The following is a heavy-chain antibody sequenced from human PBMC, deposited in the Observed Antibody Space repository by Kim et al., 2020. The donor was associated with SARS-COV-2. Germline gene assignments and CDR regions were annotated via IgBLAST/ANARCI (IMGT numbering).Heavy chain of an antibody. CDR1: GFTFDNYG. J-gene: IGHJ3*01. CDR3: VRLSGTSSREAFYV. D-gene: IGHD1-26*01. CDR2: INWNGVDT. V-gene: IGHV3-20*04. Sequence: GGSLRLSRAASGFTFDNYGMTWVRQAPGKGLEWVSGINWNGVDTGYADSVKGRFTISRDNAKNSLYLQMSSLRAEDTALYYCVRLSGTSSREAFYVLGQGTTVTVS.